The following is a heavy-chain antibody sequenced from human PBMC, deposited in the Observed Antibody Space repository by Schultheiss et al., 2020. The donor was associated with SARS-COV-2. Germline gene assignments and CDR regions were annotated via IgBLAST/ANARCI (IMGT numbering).Heavy chain of an antibody. Sequence: SETLSLTCTVSGGSISSGDYYWSWIRQPPGKGLEWIGYIYYSGSTYYNPSLKSRVTISLDTSKNQFSLKLSSVTAADTAVYYCASILTTVTDDAFDIWGQGTMVTVSS. V-gene: IGHV4-30-4*02. CDR1: GGSISSGDYY. CDR2: IYYSGST. CDR3: ASILTTVTDDAFDI. D-gene: IGHD4-17*01. J-gene: IGHJ3*02.